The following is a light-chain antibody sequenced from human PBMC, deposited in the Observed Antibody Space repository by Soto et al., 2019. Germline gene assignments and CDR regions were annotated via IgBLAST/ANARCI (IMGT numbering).Light chain of an antibody. J-gene: IGLJ2*01. V-gene: IGLV2-14*01. CDR1: SSDIGAYNY. Sequence: QSALTQPASVSGSPGQSITISCTGTSSDIGAYNYVSWYQQHPGKTPKLMIYGVTNRPSGVSNRFSGSKSGSTASLTISGLQAEDEADYYCSSYTTSSTLEFGGGTKATVL. CDR2: GVT. CDR3: SSYTTSSTLE.